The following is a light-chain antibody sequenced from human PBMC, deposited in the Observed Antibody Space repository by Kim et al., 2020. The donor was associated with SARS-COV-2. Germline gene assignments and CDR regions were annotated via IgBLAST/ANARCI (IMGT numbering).Light chain of an antibody. J-gene: IGKJ2*01. V-gene: IGKV1-39*01. CDR1: QNVRSY. Sequence: SASVGDTATLTCPASQNVRSYLVWYQQKPGKAPQLLIYGASNLQGGVPSRFSASGYGTDFTLTISSLQPEDFATYFCQQSDSSPYTFGQGTKLEI. CDR3: QQSDSSPYT. CDR2: GAS.